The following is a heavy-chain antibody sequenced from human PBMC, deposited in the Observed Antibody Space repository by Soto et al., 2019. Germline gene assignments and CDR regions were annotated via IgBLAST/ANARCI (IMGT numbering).Heavy chain of an antibody. D-gene: IGHD4-17*01. V-gene: IGHV1-18*01. CDR2: ISAYNGDT. Sequence: QVQLVQSGAEVKKPGASVKVSCKASGYTFTAYAISWVRQAPGQGLEWMGWISAYNGDTNYAQMLQGRVTMTTDTSTSTAYMELRSLRSDATAVYYCARDSTVTPLDYWGQGTLVTVSS. J-gene: IGHJ4*02. CDR3: ARDSTVTPLDY. CDR1: GYTFTAYA.